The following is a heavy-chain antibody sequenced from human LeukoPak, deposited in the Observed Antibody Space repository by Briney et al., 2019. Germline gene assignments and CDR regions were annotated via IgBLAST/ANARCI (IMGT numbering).Heavy chain of an antibody. V-gene: IGHV4-59*01. CDR2: IYYSGST. CDR3: ARDLAGTTGFDY. CDR1: GGSISSYY. J-gene: IGHJ4*02. Sequence: SETLSLTCTVSGGSISSYYWSWIRQPPGKGLEWIGYIYYSGSTNYNPSLKSRVTISVDTSKNQFSLKLRSVTAADTAVYYCARDLAGTTGFDYWGQGTLVTVSS. D-gene: IGHD1-7*01.